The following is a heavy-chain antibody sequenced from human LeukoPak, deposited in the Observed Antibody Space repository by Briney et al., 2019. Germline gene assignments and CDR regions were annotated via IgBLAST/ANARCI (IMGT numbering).Heavy chain of an antibody. Sequence: SETLSLTCAVYGGSFSGYYWSWIRQPPGKGLEWIGEINHSGSTNYNPSLKSRVTISVDTSKNQFSLKLSSVAAADTAVYYCARIYGSGAFDIRGQGTMVTVSS. V-gene: IGHV4-34*01. CDR1: GGSFSGYY. CDR2: INHSGST. CDR3: ARIYGSGAFDI. J-gene: IGHJ3*02. D-gene: IGHD3-10*01.